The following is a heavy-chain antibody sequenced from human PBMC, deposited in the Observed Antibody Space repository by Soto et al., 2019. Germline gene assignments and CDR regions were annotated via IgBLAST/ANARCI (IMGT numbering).Heavy chain of an antibody. CDR3: AMRSGRGYDGIFHY. D-gene: IGHD5-18*01. CDR1: GGTFSSYA. Sequence: QVQLVQSGAEVKKPGSSVKVSCEASGGTFSSYAINWVRQAPGQGLEWMGGIIPMFGTPNYAQKFQGRVTITADESTNTAYVELSSLRSEDTAVYYCAMRSGRGYDGIFHYWGQGTLVTVSS. V-gene: IGHV1-69*12. J-gene: IGHJ4*02. CDR2: IIPMFGTP.